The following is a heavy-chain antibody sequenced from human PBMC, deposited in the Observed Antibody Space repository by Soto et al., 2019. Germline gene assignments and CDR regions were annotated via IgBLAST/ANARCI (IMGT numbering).Heavy chain of an antibody. Sequence: SGPTLVNPTQTLTLTCIFSGFSLGTVGVGGGWIRQPPGKALEWLGFIYWNDDKRYSPSLKSRLTITKDTSKNQVVLTMTNMDPVDTATYYCAKSGSRGRYGWFQPLGQGTLDTVSS. J-gene: IGHJ5*02. V-gene: IGHV2-5*01. CDR3: AKSGSRGRYGWFQP. CDR2: IYWNDDK. CDR1: GFSLGTVGVG. D-gene: IGHD6-19*01.